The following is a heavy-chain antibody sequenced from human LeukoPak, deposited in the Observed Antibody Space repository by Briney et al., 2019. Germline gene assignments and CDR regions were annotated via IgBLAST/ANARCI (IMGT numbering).Heavy chain of an antibody. CDR3: ARAVTTGTNWFDP. J-gene: IGHJ5*02. CDR1: GFTFSDYS. Sequence: PGGSLRLSCAASGFTFSDYSMNWVRQAPGKGLEWVSSISSSSSYIFYADSVRGRFSISRDNAKNSLYLQMNSLRAEDTAVYYCARAVTTGTNWFDPWGQGTLVTVSS. D-gene: IGHD4-11*01. V-gene: IGHV3-21*01. CDR2: ISSSSSYI.